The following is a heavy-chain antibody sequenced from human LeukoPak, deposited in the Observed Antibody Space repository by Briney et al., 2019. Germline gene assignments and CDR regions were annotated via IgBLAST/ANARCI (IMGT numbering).Heavy chain of an antibody. CDR1: GGAISSSNW. D-gene: IGHD6-13*01. CDR2: IYHSGGT. Sequence: SETLSLTCAVSGGAISSSNWWSWVRQPPGKGLEWIGEIYHSGGTNYNLSLKSRVTISVDKSKNQFSLKLSSVTAADTAVYYCARVLSSSWTTNDAFDIWGQGTMVTVSS. V-gene: IGHV4-4*02. CDR3: ARVLSSSWTTNDAFDI. J-gene: IGHJ3*02.